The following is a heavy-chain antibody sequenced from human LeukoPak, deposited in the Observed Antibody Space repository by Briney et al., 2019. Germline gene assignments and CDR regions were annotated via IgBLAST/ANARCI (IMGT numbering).Heavy chain of an antibody. CDR1: GDSNSTYS. CDR3: ARGARDGVVGWFDP. V-gene: IGHV4-59*01. Sequence: PSETLSLTCTVSGDSNSTYSWTWLRQPPGKGLEWIGYIYYSGSTNYNPSLKSRITISVDTSKRQISLKLSSVTAADTAVYYCARGARDGVVGWFDPWGQGTLVTVSS. D-gene: IGHD2-15*01. CDR2: IYYSGST. J-gene: IGHJ5*02.